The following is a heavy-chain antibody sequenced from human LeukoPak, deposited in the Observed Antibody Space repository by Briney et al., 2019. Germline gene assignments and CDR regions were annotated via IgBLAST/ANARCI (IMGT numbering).Heavy chain of an antibody. CDR3: ARDTGYSSRCGDY. Sequence: ASVKVSCKVSGYALIAVAMHWLRQAPGKGLEWMGGIDLEEGKKINAQKFQGRLSVTEDTSTDTAHMELSNLRSDDTAVYYCARDTGYSSRCGDYWGQGTLVTVFS. J-gene: IGHJ4*02. CDR2: IDLEEGKK. V-gene: IGHV1-24*01. CDR1: GYALIAVA. D-gene: IGHD6-13*01.